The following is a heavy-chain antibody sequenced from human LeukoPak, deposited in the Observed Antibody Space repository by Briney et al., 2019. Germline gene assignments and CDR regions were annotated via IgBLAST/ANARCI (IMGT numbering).Heavy chain of an antibody. Sequence: GGSLRLSCAASGFTFSSYGMHWVRPARGKGLEWVAATSYDGSDKYYADSVKGRFTISRDNSKNTLFLQMNSLRDEDTAVYYCAKGRDDMDVWGKGTTVTVSS. CDR3: AKGRDDMDV. CDR2: TSYDGSDK. J-gene: IGHJ6*04. CDR1: GFTFSSYG. V-gene: IGHV3-30*18.